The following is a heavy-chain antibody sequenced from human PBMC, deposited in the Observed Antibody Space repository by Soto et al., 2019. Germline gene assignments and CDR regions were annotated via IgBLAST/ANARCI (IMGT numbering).Heavy chain of an antibody. Sequence: VASVKVSCKASGYTFTGYYMHWVRQAPGQGLEWMGWISAYNGNTNFAQKLQGRVTMIIDTSTSTAHMELRSLRSDDTAVYYCARGGGTYDSGYYYCLDVWGQGTTVPASS. V-gene: IGHV1-18*04. CDR3: ARGGGTYDSGYYYCLDV. CDR1: GYTFTGYY. D-gene: IGHD1-26*01. CDR2: ISAYNGNT. J-gene: IGHJ6*02.